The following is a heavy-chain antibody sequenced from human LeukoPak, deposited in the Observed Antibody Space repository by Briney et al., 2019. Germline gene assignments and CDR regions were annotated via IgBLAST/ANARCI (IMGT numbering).Heavy chain of an antibody. CDR2: IYYSGGT. CDR3: AVNSTKHTFDI. Sequence: SETLSLTCTVSGGSMSPFYWSWIRQSPGKGLEWIGSIYYSGGTNYNPSLKSRVTISVDTSKDQFSLELSSVTAADTAVYYCAVNSTKHTFDIWGQGTMVTVSS. V-gene: IGHV4-59*08. J-gene: IGHJ3*02. CDR1: GGSMSPFY. D-gene: IGHD1-1*01.